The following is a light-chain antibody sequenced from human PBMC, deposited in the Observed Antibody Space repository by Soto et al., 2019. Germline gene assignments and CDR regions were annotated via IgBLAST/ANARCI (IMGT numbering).Light chain of an antibody. J-gene: IGKJ3*01. CDR3: QQYGTSLPFT. CDR1: QSVSSSY. V-gene: IGKV3-20*01. Sequence: EIVLTQSPGTLSLSPGERATLSCRASQSVSSSYLAWYQQKPGQAPRLLIYGASGRATGIPDRFSGSGSGTDFTLTISSLEPEDFAVYYCQQYGTSLPFTFGPGTKVDIK. CDR2: GAS.